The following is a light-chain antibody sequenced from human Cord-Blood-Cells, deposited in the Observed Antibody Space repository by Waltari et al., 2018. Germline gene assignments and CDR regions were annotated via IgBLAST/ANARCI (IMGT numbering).Light chain of an antibody. J-gene: IGLJ3*02. V-gene: IGLV2-14*01. CDR1: SSDVGGYNY. Sequence: QSALTQPASVSGSPGQSITISCTGTSSDVGGYNYVSWSQQHPGKAPKLMIYDVGKRPSGVSNRFSGSKSGNTASLTISGLQAEDEADYYCSSYTSSSTLVFGGGTKLTVL. CDR2: DVG. CDR3: SSYTSSSTLV.